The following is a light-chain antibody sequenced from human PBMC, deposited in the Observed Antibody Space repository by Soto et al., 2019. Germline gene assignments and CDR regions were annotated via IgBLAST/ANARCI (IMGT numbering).Light chain of an antibody. Sequence: QSVLTQPPSVSGAPGQRVTLSCTGNTSNLGAGYDVHWYQQLPGAAPKLVIFGNRNRPSVVPERFSGSKSGTSASLAITGLQAEDEADYYCQAYDYTLTASVFGGGTKLTVL. V-gene: IGLV1-40*01. J-gene: IGLJ3*02. CDR1: TSNLGAGYD. CDR3: QAYDYTLTASV. CDR2: GNR.